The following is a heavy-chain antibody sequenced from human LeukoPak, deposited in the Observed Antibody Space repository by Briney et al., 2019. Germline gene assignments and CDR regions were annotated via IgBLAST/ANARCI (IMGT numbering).Heavy chain of an antibody. CDR1: GFTYSTYG. V-gene: IGHV3-30*18. CDR3: AKVFFSGSYYAASDY. D-gene: IGHD1-26*01. Sequence: GGSLRLSCAASGFTYSTYGMHWVRQAPGRGLEWVAVISYDGSNKYYADSVKGRFTISRDNSKNTLYLQMNSLGAEDTAVYYCAKVFFSGSYYAASDYWGQGTLVTVSS. CDR2: ISYDGSNK. J-gene: IGHJ4*02.